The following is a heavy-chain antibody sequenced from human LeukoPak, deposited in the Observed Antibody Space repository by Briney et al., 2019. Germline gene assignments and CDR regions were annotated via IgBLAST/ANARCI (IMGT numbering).Heavy chain of an antibody. Sequence: ASVKVSCKASGYTFTSYDINWVRQATGQGLEWMGWMNPNSGNTGYAQKFQGRVTMTRNTSISTAYMELSSLRSEDTAVYYCARGDDFTDAFDIWGQGTMVTVSS. CDR1: GYTFTSYD. D-gene: IGHD3-3*01. J-gene: IGHJ3*02. V-gene: IGHV1-8*01. CDR3: ARGDDFTDAFDI. CDR2: MNPNSGNT.